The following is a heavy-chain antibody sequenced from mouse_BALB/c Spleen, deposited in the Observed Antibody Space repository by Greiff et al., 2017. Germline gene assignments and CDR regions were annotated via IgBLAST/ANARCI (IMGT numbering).Heavy chain of an antibody. CDR1: GYAFTNYL. V-gene: IGHV1-54*01. J-gene: IGHJ3*01. CDR2: INPGSGGT. CDR3: ARSAARATWFAY. Sequence: VNVVESGAELVRPGTSVKVSCKASGYAFTNYLIEWVKQRPGQGLEWIGVINPGSGGTNYNEKFKGKATLTADKSSSTAYMQLSSLTSDDSAVYFCARSAARATWFAYWGQGTLVTVSA. D-gene: IGHD3-1*01.